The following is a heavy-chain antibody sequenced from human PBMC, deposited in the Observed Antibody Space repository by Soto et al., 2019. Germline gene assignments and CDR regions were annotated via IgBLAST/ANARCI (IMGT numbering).Heavy chain of an antibody. D-gene: IGHD6-6*01. CDR3: ARNGEGSTSSMGYFYYYHGMDV. CDR2: ISVSGATT. V-gene: IGHV3-23*01. Sequence: PGGSLRLSCAASGFTFNNYAMSWVRQAPGKGLEWVSTISVSGATTYYADSVKGRFTISRDNSRDTLHVQLNSLRAEDTALYYCARNGEGSTSSMGYFYYYHGMDVWGLGTTVTVSS. CDR1: GFTFNNYA. J-gene: IGHJ6*02.